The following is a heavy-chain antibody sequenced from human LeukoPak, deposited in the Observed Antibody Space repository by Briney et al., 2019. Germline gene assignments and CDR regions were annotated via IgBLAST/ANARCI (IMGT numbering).Heavy chain of an antibody. D-gene: IGHD2-15*01. CDR2: IIPIFGTA. Sequence: SVKVSCKASGGTSSSYAISWVRQAPGQGLEWMGGIIPIFGTANYAQKFQGRVTITADESTSTAYMEPSSLRSEDTAVYYCARGVDRVVVAARYYYYGMDVWGQGTTVTVSS. V-gene: IGHV1-69*13. CDR3: ARGVDRVVVAARYYYYGMDV. J-gene: IGHJ6*02. CDR1: GGTSSSYA.